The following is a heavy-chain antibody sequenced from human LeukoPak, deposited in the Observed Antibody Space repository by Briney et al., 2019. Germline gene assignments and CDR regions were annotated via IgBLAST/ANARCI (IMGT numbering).Heavy chain of an antibody. D-gene: IGHD6-25*01. Sequence: GGSLRLSCAASGFTFSDYYMSWIRQAPGKGLEGVSYISSSGSTIYYADSVRGRFTISRDNAKNSLYLQMNSLRAEDTAVYYCARVYRLYYYYMDVWGKGTTVTVSS. J-gene: IGHJ6*03. CDR1: GFTFSDYY. CDR2: ISSSGSTI. CDR3: ARVYRLYYYYMDV. V-gene: IGHV3-11*04.